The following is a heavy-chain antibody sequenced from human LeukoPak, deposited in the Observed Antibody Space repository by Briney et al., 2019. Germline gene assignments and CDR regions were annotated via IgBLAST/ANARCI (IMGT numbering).Heavy chain of an antibody. CDR1: GDSISSGDYY. V-gene: IGHV4-61*02. CDR2: IYTSEST. D-gene: IGHD3-10*01. CDR3: ARGLWFGDENPPYFDY. Sequence: SETLSLTCTVSGDSISSGDYYWSWIRQPAGKGLEWIGRIYTSESTNYNPSLKSRVTISVDTSRNQFSLKLSSVTAADTAVYYCARGLWFGDENPPYFDYWGQGILVTVSS. J-gene: IGHJ4*02.